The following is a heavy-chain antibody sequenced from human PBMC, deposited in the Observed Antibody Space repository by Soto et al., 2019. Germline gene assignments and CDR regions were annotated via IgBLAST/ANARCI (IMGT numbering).Heavy chain of an antibody. CDR3: ARGGHNYDGSGYHYTALLAY. V-gene: IGHV4-30-4*01. D-gene: IGHD3-22*01. Sequence: PSETLSLTCTVSGDSISSRENYWTWIRQPPGKDLEWIGYISYTGATHYNPSVRSRLTMSIDTSKNHFYLKLTSVTAADSAVYYCARGGHNYDGSGYHYTALLAYWAQGTLVTVSS. CDR2: ISYTGAT. J-gene: IGHJ1*01. CDR1: GDSISSRENY.